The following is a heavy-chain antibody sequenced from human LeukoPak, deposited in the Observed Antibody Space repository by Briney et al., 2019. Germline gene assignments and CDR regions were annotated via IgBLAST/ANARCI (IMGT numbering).Heavy chain of an antibody. Sequence: PGGSLRLSCAASGFTFSSYAMYWVRQAPGKGLEWVAVISYDGSDKFYADSVKGRFTISRDSSKNTLYLQMNSLRPEDTAVYYCARTGQGLRCLDYWGQGTLVTVSS. V-gene: IGHV3-30*04. D-gene: IGHD4-17*01. CDR3: ARTGQGLRCLDY. J-gene: IGHJ4*02. CDR2: ISYDGSDK. CDR1: GFTFSSYA.